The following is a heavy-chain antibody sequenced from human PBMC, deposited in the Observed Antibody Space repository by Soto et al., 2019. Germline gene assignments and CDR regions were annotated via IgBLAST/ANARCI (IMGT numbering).Heavy chain of an antibody. J-gene: IGHJ6*02. Sequence: QVQLQESGPGLVKPSETLSLTCTVSGDSLSRYYWSWIRLSPGKGLEWIGYIYYSGETNYNPSVKSRVTISVDRTKNQFSLKLSSVTAADTAVYYCARDQGGEFLKGSGMDVWGQGTTVTVSS. V-gene: IGHV4-59*01. CDR2: IYYSGET. D-gene: IGHD3-10*01. CDR1: GDSLSRYY. CDR3: ARDQGGEFLKGSGMDV.